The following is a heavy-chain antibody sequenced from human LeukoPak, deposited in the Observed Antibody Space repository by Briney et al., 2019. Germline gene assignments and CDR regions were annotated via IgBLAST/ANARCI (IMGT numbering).Heavy chain of an antibody. D-gene: IGHD6-19*01. J-gene: IGHJ3*02. Sequence: GGSLRLSCAASGFTFSSYSMNWVRQAPGKGLEWVSSISSSSSYIYYADSVKGRFTISRDNAKNSLYLQMNSLRAEDTAVYYCARDRESSGWYEVLDAFDIWGQGTMVTVSS. CDR2: ISSSSSYI. CDR3: ARDRESSGWYEVLDAFDI. CDR1: GFTFSSYS. V-gene: IGHV3-21*01.